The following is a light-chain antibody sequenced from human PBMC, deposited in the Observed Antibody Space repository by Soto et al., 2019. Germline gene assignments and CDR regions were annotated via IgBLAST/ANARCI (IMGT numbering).Light chain of an antibody. V-gene: IGKV3-11*01. CDR3: QQRSNWPT. CDR2: GAS. J-gene: IGKJ4*01. Sequence: ETVMTQSPATLSVSPGERATLSCRASQSVYSSLAWYQQKHGQAPRLLIYGASNRATGIPARFSGSGSGTDFTLTISSLEPEDFAVYYCQQRSNWPTFGGGTKVDIK. CDR1: QSVYSS.